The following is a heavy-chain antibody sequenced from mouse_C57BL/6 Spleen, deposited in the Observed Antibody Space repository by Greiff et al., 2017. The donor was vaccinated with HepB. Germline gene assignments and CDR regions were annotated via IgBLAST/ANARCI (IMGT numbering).Heavy chain of an antibody. Sequence: EVMLVESGGGLVKPGGSLKLSCAASGFTFSDYGMHWVRQAPEKGLEWVAYISSGSSTIYYADTVKGRFTISRDNAKNTLFLQMTSLRSEDTAMYYGARKGWLPSGLYWYFDVWGTGTTVTVSS. CDR1: GFTFSDYG. CDR3: ARKGWLPSGLYWYFDV. D-gene: IGHD2-3*01. J-gene: IGHJ1*03. V-gene: IGHV5-17*01. CDR2: ISSGSSTI.